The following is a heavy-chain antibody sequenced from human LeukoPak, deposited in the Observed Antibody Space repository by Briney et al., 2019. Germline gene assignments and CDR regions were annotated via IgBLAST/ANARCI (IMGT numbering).Heavy chain of an antibody. CDR1: GYSISSGYY. CDR3: ARDFYYYGSGTTNWFDP. V-gene: IGHV4-38-2*02. D-gene: IGHD3-10*01. J-gene: IGHJ5*02. Sequence: SETLSLTCTVSGYSISSGYYWGWIRQPPGKGLEWIGSIYHSGSTYYNPSLKSRVTISVDTSKNQFSLKLSSVTAADTAVYYCARDFYYYGSGTTNWFDPWGQGTLVTVSS. CDR2: IYHSGST.